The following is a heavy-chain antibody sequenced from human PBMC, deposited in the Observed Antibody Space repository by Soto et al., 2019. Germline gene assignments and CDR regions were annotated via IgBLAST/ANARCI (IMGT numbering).Heavy chain of an antibody. CDR2: ISGSGGST. Sequence: GSLRLSCAASGFAFISYAISFFRHSPVKWLEWVSAISGSGGSTYYADSVKGRFTISRDNSKNTLYLQMNSLRAEDTAVYYCAKSVIAAAGRGFYYYYGMDVWGQGTTVTVSS. CDR1: GFAFISYA. CDR3: AKSVIAAAGRGFYYYYGMDV. J-gene: IGHJ6*02. V-gene: IGHV3-23*01. D-gene: IGHD6-13*01.